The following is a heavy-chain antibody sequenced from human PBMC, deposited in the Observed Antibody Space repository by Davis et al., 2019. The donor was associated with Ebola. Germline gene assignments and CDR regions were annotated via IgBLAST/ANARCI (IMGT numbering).Heavy chain of an antibody. J-gene: IGHJ4*01. Sequence: SETLSLTCTVSGFSITTYYWRWVRQPPGKRLEWIGYIFHTGSADYNPSLKSRVIMSVDTFKNQFSLRLHSVTAADTAVYYCARTSGQWLAYSELDYWGQGALVTVSS. CDR2: IFHTGSA. D-gene: IGHD6-19*01. CDR1: GFSITTYY. V-gene: IGHV4-59*08. CDR3: ARTSGQWLAYSELDY.